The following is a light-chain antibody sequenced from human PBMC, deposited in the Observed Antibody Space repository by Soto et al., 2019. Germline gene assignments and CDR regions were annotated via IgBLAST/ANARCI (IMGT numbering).Light chain of an antibody. V-gene: IGKV3-15*01. CDR2: GAS. CDR3: QQYYNRRT. CDR1: HSVSID. Sequence: EILMTQSPATVSVSPGERATLSCRASHSVSIDLAWYQHRPGQAPRLLIYGASTRATGIPDRFSGSGSGTEFTLTISSLQSGDLAVYYCQQYYNRRTFGQGTKV. J-gene: IGKJ1*01.